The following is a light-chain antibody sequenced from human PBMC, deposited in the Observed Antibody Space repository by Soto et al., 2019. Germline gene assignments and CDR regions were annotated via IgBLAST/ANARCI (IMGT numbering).Light chain of an antibody. J-gene: IGLJ2*01. Sequence: QSALTQPASVSGSPGQSITISCTGTSSDGGGYNYVSWYQHHPGKVPKLMIYEVTNRPSGISNRFSGSKSGNTASLTISGLQAEDEADYYCSSYTTSYTQVFGGGTKLTVL. CDR3: SSYTTSYTQV. V-gene: IGLV2-14*01. CDR2: EVT. CDR1: SSDGGGYNY.